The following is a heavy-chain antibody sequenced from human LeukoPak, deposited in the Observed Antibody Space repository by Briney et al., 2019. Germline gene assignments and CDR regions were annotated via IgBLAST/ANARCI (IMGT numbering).Heavy chain of an antibody. V-gene: IGHV1-8*01. CDR2: MHPNSGNT. D-gene: IGHD2-15*01. CDR3: ARFRGSCSSLDV. Sequence: GASVKVSCKASGYTFTSYDINWVRQATGQGLEWMGWMHPNSGNTGYAQKFQRRVTMTRNTSISTDYMELSSPRSEDTAVYYCARFRGSCSSLDVWGQGTTVTVSS. J-gene: IGHJ6*02. CDR1: GYTFTSYD.